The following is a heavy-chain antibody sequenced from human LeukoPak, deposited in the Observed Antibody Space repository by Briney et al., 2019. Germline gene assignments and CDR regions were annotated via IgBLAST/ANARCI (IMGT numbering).Heavy chain of an antibody. D-gene: IGHD3-10*01. CDR2: ISGSGGST. Sequence: GGSLRLSCAASGFTFSSYAMSWVRQAPGKGLEWVSAISGSGGSTYYADSVKGRFTISRDNSKNTLYLQMNSLRAVDTAVYYCARDNYYGSGSYYAPTFVYYGMDVWGQGTTVTVSS. J-gene: IGHJ6*02. CDR1: GFTFSSYA. V-gene: IGHV3-23*01. CDR3: ARDNYYGSGSYYAPTFVYYGMDV.